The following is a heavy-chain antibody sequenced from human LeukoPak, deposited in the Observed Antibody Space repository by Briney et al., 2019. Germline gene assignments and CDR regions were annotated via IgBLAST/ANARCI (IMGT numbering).Heavy chain of an antibody. CDR2: INPNSGGT. CDR3: ARGYSGSYYEADAFDI. Sequence: GASVKVSCKASGYTFTGYYMHWVRQAPGQGLEWMGWINPNSGGTNYAQKFQGRVTMTRDTSISTAYMELSRLRSDDTAVYYCARGYSGSYYEADAFDIWGQGTMVTVSS. J-gene: IGHJ3*02. D-gene: IGHD1-26*01. CDR1: GYTFTGYY. V-gene: IGHV1-2*02.